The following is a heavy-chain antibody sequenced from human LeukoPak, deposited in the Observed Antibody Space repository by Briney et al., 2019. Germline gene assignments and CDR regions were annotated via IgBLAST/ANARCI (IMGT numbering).Heavy chain of an antibody. CDR3: ARTGDYYDSIGYYYAGYFYYMDV. Sequence: PSETLSLTCTVSGGSISSSSYYWGWIRQPPGKGLEWIGSIYYSGSTYYNPSLKSRVTISVDTSKNQFSLKLSSVTAADTAVYYCARTGDYYDSIGYYYAGYFYYMDVWGIGTTVTIS. CDR1: GGSISSSSYY. J-gene: IGHJ6*03. D-gene: IGHD3-22*01. CDR2: IYYSGST. V-gene: IGHV4-39*07.